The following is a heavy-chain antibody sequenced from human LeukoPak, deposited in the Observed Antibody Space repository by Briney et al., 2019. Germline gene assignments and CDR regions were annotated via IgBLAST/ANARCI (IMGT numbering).Heavy chain of an antibody. CDR2: MSYGGTT. J-gene: IGHJ5*02. D-gene: IGHD5-12*01. Sequence: KPSETLSLTCTVSGGSISTNTYYWGWIRQPPGKGLEWIGSMSYGGTTYYNPSLKSRVTISVDTSKNQFSLKLSSVTAADTAVYYCARDGGGYRFYNWFDPWGQGTLVTVSS. V-gene: IGHV4-39*02. CDR1: GGSISTNTYY. CDR3: ARDGGGYRFYNWFDP.